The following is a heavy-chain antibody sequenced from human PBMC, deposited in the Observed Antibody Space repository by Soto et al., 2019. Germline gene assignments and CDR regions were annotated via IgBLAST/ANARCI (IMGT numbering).Heavy chain of an antibody. V-gene: IGHV1-69*13. CDR1: GGTFSSYA. J-gene: IGHJ4*02. D-gene: IGHD3-22*01. CDR2: IIPIFGTA. CDR3: ARDGDDYYDSSGRIDY. Sequence: SVKVSCKASGGTFSSYAISWVRQAPGQGLEWMGGIIPIFGTANYAQKFQGRVTITADEPTSTAYMELSSLRSEDTAVYYCARDGDDYYDSSGRIDYWGQGTLVTVSS.